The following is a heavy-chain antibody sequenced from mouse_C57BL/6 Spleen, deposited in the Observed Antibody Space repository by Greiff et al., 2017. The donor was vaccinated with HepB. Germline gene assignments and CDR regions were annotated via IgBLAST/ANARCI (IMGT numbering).Heavy chain of an antibody. CDR3: TRDRGYGNYGFLFAY. D-gene: IGHD2-10*02. CDR2: ISSGGDYI. J-gene: IGHJ3*01. V-gene: IGHV5-9-1*02. CDR1: GFTFSSYA. Sequence: EVKLMESGEGLVKPGGSLKLSCAASGFTFSSYAMSWVRQTPEKRLEWVAYISSGGDYIYYADNVKGRFTISRDNARNTLYLQMSSLTSEDTAMYYCTRDRGYGNYGFLFAYWGQGTLVTVSA.